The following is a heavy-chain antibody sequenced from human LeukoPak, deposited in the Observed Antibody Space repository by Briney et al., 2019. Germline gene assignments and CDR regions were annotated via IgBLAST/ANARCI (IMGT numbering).Heavy chain of an antibody. CDR3: ARDRKSFDY. CDR2: IYYSGST. CDR1: GGSISSIHYY. Sequence: SETLSLTCTVSGGSISSIHYYWSWIRQPPGKGLEWIGYIYYSGSTNYNPSLKSRVTISVDTSKNQFSLKLSSVTAADTAVYYCARDRKSFDYWGQGTLVTVSS. J-gene: IGHJ4*02. D-gene: IGHD1-14*01. V-gene: IGHV4-61*01.